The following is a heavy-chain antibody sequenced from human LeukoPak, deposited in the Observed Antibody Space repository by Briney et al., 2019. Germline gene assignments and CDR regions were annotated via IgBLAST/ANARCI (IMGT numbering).Heavy chain of an antibody. CDR3: ARGQRVAGLGNFDL. V-gene: IGHV3-48*03. CDR2: IDGSGSII. Sequence: GGSLRLSCAASGFTFSSYEMHWVRQAPGKGLEWLSNIDGSGSIIYQADSVKGRFTISRDNARNSVYLQMNSLRAEDTAVYFSARGQRVAGLGNFDLWGRGTLVTVSS. D-gene: IGHD2-15*01. J-gene: IGHJ2*01. CDR1: GFTFSSYE.